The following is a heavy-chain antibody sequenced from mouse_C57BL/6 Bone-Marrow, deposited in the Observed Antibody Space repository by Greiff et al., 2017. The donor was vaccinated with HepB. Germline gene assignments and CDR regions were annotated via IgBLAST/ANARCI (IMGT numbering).Heavy chain of an antibody. V-gene: IGHV1-81*01. CDR2: IYPRSGNT. D-gene: IGHD1-1*01. CDR3: ARGDYYGSPLDY. CDR1: GYTFTSYG. J-gene: IGHJ2*01. Sequence: VKLMESGAELARPGASVKLSCKASGYTFTSYGISWVKQRTGQGLEWIGEIYPRSGNTYYNEKFKGKATLTADKSSSTAYMELRSLTSEDSAVYFCARGDYYGSPLDYWGPGTTLTVSS.